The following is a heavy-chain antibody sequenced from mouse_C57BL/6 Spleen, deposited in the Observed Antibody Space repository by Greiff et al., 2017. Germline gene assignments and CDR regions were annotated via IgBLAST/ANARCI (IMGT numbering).Heavy chain of an antibody. D-gene: IGHD2-1*01. J-gene: IGHJ1*03. CDR1: GFTFSDYY. CDR3: ARVYYGNYGYWYFDV. Sequence: EVQVVESEGGLVQPGSSMKLSCTASGFTFSDYYMAWVRQVPEKGLEWVANINYDGSSTYYLDSLKSRFIISRDNAKNILYLQMSSLKSEDTATYYCARVYYGNYGYWYFDVWGTGTTVTVSS. V-gene: IGHV5-16*01. CDR2: INYDGSST.